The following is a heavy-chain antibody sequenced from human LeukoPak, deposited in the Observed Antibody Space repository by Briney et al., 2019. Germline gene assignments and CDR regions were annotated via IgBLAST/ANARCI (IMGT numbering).Heavy chain of an antibody. D-gene: IGHD4/OR15-4a*01. CDR2: IRFTGSYI. Sequence: GGSLRLSCVASGFTFSHYSMNWVRQAPGKGLEWVSSIRFTGSYIYYADSVKGRFTISRDNSKNTLYLQMNSLRAEDTAVYYCARDVDYYYWGQGTLVTVSS. CDR3: ARDVDYYY. V-gene: IGHV3-21*01. J-gene: IGHJ4*02. CDR1: GFTFSHYS.